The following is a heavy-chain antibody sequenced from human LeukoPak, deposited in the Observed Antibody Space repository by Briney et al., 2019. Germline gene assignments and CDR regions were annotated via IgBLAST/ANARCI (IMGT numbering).Heavy chain of an antibody. CDR2: ISSSSSTI. CDR3: ARGLEYQLLRRDYFDY. CDR1: GFTFSSYW. J-gene: IGHJ4*02. V-gene: IGHV3-48*04. D-gene: IGHD2-2*01. Sequence: GGSLRLSCAASGFTFSSYWMNWVRQAPGKGLEWVSYISSSSSTIYYADSVKGRFTISRDNAKNSLYLQMNSLRAEDTAVYYCARGLEYQLLRRDYFDYWGQGTLVTVSS.